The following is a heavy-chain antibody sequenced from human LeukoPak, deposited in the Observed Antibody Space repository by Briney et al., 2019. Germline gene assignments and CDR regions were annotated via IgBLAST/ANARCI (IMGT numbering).Heavy chain of an antibody. J-gene: IGHJ4*02. V-gene: IGHV1-2*02. Sequence: SSLKVSCKASVYTFAAYYIHGVGQTPGQGREGMGWINPNSRDTNYAHKFQGRVTMTRDTSINTAYMELSRLRSDDTAVYYCGRSFYGGNSLGIDYWGQGTLVTVSS. CDR2: INPNSRDT. CDR1: VYTFAAYY. D-gene: IGHD3-3*01. CDR3: GRSFYGGNSLGIDY.